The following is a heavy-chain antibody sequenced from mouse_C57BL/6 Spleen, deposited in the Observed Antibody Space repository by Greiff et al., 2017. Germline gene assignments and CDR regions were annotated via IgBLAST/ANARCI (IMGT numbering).Heavy chain of an antibody. Sequence: VQLQQSGAELARPGASVTLSCKASGYTFTSYGISWVKQRTGQGLAWIGEFYPRSGNTYYNEKIKGKATLTADKSSHPAYMKLRSLTSEDFAVYYCARPSSITTVVATGAMDYWGQGTSVTVSS. CDR2: FYPRSGNT. D-gene: IGHD1-1*01. CDR3: ARPSSITTVVATGAMDY. CDR1: GYTFTSYG. V-gene: IGHV1-81*01. J-gene: IGHJ4*01.